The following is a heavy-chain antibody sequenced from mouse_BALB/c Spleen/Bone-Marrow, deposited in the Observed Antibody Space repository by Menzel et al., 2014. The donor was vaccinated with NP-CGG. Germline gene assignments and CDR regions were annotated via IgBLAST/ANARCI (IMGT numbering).Heavy chain of an antibody. D-gene: IGHD2-1*01. V-gene: IGHV2-6-7*01. CDR1: GFSLTGFG. J-gene: IGHJ2*01. Sequence: VQLQQSGPGLVAPSQRLSITCTVSGFSLTGFGVNWVRQPPGKGLEWLGIIWGDGNTDYNSALKSRLTISKDSSKSQVFLKMTSLQTDDTARYYCARVGYGNYSYYFDYWGQGTTLAVSS. CDR2: IWGDGNT. CDR3: ARVGYGNYSYYFDY.